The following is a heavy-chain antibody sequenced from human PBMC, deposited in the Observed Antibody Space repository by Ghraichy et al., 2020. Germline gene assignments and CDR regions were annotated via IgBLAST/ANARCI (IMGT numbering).Heavy chain of an antibody. CDR1: GFTFSSHA. CDR2: ISDGGDST. D-gene: IGHD1-14*01. Sequence: LSLTCAASGFTFSSHAMSWVRQAPGKGLEWLSVISDGGDSTYYADSVKGRFTISRDNSKNTVYLQMNSLRAEDTAVYYCATNLRYFDVWGRGTLVTVSS. V-gene: IGHV3-23*01. CDR3: ATNLRYFDV. J-gene: IGHJ2*01.